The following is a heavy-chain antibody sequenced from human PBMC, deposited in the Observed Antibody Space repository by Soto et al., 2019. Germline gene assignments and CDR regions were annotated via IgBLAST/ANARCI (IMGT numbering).Heavy chain of an antibody. Sequence: QVQLVQSGAEVKKPGSSVKVSCKASGGTFSSYSINWVRQAPGQGLEWMGEIIPIFGTANYAQKFQGRVTTPADESTSTAYMELSSLRSEDTDVYYCARDGGRHSGGIDYWGQGTLVTVSS. D-gene: IGHD1-26*01. CDR2: IIPIFGTA. CDR1: GGTFSSYS. J-gene: IGHJ4*02. V-gene: IGHV1-69*01. CDR3: ARDGGRHSGGIDY.